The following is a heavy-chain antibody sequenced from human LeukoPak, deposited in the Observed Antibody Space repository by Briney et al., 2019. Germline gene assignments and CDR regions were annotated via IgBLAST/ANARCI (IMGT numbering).Heavy chain of an antibody. D-gene: IGHD6-19*01. Sequence: PGGSLRLSCAASGFTFSSYGMNWVRQAPGKGLEWVAIISYDGTNKYYADSVKGRFTISRDNSKNTLYLQMDSLRAEDTAVYYCAKDVTKQWLDDAFDIWGQGTMVTVSS. V-gene: IGHV3-30*18. CDR1: GFTFSSYG. CDR3: AKDVTKQWLDDAFDI. CDR2: ISYDGTNK. J-gene: IGHJ3*02.